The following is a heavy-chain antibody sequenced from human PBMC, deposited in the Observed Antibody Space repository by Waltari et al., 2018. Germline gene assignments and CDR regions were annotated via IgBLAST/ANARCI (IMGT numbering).Heavy chain of an antibody. J-gene: IGHJ3*01. CDR3: ATYIGASVGTAAFDV. Sequence: QLQLQESGPRLVRPSETLSLICRVSGVSITSNRHYWAWIRQAPGQGLEWIGTVSYSGTTDISPSRKSGVSVSRDTSKNQVSLILGSVTAADMAVYYCATYIGASVGTAAFDVWGQGTMVTVSS. CDR2: VSYSGTT. V-gene: IGHV4-39*01. D-gene: IGHD5-12*01. CDR1: GVSITSNRHY.